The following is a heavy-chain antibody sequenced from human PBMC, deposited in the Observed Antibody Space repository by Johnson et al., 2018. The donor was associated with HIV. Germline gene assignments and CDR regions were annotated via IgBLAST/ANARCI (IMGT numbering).Heavy chain of an antibody. Sequence: VQLVESGGGLVQPGGSLRLSCAASGFTVSSNYMSWVRQAPGKGLEWVSVIYSGGSTYYADSVKGRFTISRDNSKNTLYLQMNSLRAEDTAVYYCARSRYDSSGYGIWGQGTMVTVSS. D-gene: IGHD3-22*01. CDR3: ARSRYDSSGYGI. CDR1: GFTVSSNY. V-gene: IGHV3-66*01. J-gene: IGHJ3*02. CDR2: IYSGGST.